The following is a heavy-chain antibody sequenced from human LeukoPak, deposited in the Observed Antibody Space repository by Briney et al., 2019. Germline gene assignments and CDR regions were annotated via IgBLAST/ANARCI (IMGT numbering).Heavy chain of an antibody. V-gene: IGHV1-46*01. CDR2: INPSGGST. CDR1: GYTFTSYY. CDR3: ASCRAARRGFDY. J-gene: IGHJ4*02. D-gene: IGHD6-6*01. Sequence: RASVKVSCKASGYTFTSYYMHWVRQAPGQGLEWMGIINPSGGSTSYAQKFQGRVTMTRDTSTSTVYMELSSLRSEDTAVYYCASCRAARRGFDYWGQGTLVTVSS.